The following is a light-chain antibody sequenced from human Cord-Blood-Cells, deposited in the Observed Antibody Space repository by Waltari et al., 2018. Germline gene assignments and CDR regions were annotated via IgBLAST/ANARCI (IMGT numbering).Light chain of an antibody. Sequence: QSALTQPASVSGSPGQSITISCTGTSSDVGGYNYVSWYQQHPGKAPKLMIYDVSNRHSGVSNRLSGSKSGNTASLTISGLQAEDEADYYCSSYTSSSTLFGGGTKLTVL. CDR1: SSDVGGYNY. CDR3: SSYTSSSTL. J-gene: IGLJ3*02. V-gene: IGLV2-14*01. CDR2: DVS.